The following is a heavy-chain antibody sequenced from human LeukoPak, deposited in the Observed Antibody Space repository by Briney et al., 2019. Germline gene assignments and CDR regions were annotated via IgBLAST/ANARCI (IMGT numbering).Heavy chain of an antibody. CDR3: ARDSFRGYCSGGSCAYYYYGMDV. Sequence: PGGSLRLSCAAFGFTFRSYWMTWVRQAPGKGLEWVANIKPDESEKYYMDSVKGRFTISRDNSKNTLDLQMNSLRAEDTAVYYCARDSFRGYCSGGSCAYYYYGMDVWGQGTTVTVSS. J-gene: IGHJ6*02. CDR1: GFTFRSYW. D-gene: IGHD2-15*01. CDR2: IKPDESEK. V-gene: IGHV3-7*01.